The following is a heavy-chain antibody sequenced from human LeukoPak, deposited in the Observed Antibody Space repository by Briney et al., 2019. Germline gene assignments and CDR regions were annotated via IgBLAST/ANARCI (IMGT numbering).Heavy chain of an antibody. Sequence: GGSLRLSCAASGFTSSSYAMNWVRHAPGKGLEWVSGITGSGGRTYYADSVKGRFTISRDNSKNTVFLQMNSLRAEDTAIYYCADGDCSSTSCYQSPLGNWGQGTLVTVSS. CDR1: GFTSSSYA. V-gene: IGHV3-23*01. CDR3: ADGDCSSTSCYQSPLGN. D-gene: IGHD2-2*01. J-gene: IGHJ4*02. CDR2: ITGSGGRT.